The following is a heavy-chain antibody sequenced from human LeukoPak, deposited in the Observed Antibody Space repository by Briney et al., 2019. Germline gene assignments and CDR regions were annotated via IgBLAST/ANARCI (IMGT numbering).Heavy chain of an antibody. J-gene: IGHJ6*03. Sequence: ASVTVSCKASGYTFTSYGISWVRQAPGQGLEWMGWISAYNGNTNYAQKLQGRVTMTTDTSTSTAYMELRSLRSDDTAVYYCARAGLTRGTNYYMDVWGKGTTVTVSS. CDR1: GYTFTSYG. D-gene: IGHD1-1*01. V-gene: IGHV1-18*01. CDR2: ISAYNGNT. CDR3: ARAGLTRGTNYYMDV.